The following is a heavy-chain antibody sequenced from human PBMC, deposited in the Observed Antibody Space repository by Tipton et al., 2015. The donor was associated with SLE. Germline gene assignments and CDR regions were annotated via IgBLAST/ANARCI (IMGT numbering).Heavy chain of an antibody. CDR1: GDSISNYF. CDR3: ARGGCSGRSCYPYYYGMDV. D-gene: IGHD2-15*01. V-gene: IGHV4-4*07. CDR2: IYSSGTT. J-gene: IGHJ6*02. Sequence: TLSLTCTVSGDSISNYFWTWIRQPPGKGLGGIGRIYSSGTTNYYPSLKSRVTMSVDTSKNQFSLKLTSVTAADTAVYYCARGGCSGRSCYPYYYGMDVWGPGTTVTVSS.